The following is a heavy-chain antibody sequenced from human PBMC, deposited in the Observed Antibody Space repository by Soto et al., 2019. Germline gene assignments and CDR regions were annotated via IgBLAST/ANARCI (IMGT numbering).Heavy chain of an antibody. CDR2: IYHSGST. CDR3: ASRPAIQYNWNYSHPIP. CDR1: GGSISSSNW. V-gene: IGHV4-4*02. J-gene: IGHJ5*02. D-gene: IGHD1-7*01. Sequence: KTSETLSLTCAVSGGSISSSNWWSWVRQPPGKGLEWIGEIYHSGSTNYNPSLKSRVTISVDKSKNQFSLKLSSVTAADTAVYYCASRPAIQYNWNYSHPIPWGQGTLVTVSS.